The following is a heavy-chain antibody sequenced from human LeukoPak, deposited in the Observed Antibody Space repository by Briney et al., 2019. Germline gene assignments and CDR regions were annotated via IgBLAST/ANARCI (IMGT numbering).Heavy chain of an antibody. J-gene: IGHJ4*02. Sequence: GGSLRLSCAASGFYVNTYEMHWVRQAPGKGLEWVSYVNEGASTMNYADSVWGRFTISRDDAQNSVHLQMNSLRDEDTAVYYCVRGRLLRSTKYFDYWGQGALVTVSS. CDR1: GFYVNTYE. V-gene: IGHV3-48*03. CDR2: VNEGASTM. D-gene: IGHD2-15*01. CDR3: VRGRLLRSTKYFDY.